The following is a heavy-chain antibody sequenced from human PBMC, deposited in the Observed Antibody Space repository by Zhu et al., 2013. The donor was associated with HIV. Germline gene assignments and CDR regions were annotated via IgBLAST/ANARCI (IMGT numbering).Heavy chain of an antibody. CDR3: ARRLFSKIIGGWFDP. CDR1: GYTFTGYY. J-gene: IGHJ5*02. Sequence: QVQLVQSGAEVKKPGASVKVSCKASGYTFTGYYMHWVRQAPGQGLEWMGWINPNSGGTNYAQKFQGRVTMTTDTSTSTAYMELRSLRSDDTAVYYCARRLFSKIIGGWFDPWGQGSLVTVSS. D-gene: IGHD3-16*01. CDR2: INPNSGGT. V-gene: IGHV1-2*02.